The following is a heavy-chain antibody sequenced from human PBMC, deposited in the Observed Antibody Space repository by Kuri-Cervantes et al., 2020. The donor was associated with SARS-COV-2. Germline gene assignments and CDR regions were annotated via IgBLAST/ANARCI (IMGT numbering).Heavy chain of an antibody. Sequence: SVKVSCKASGYTFTSYAMNWVRQAPGQGLEWMGWINPNSGGTNYAQKFQGRVTMTRDTSISTAYMELSRLRSDDTAVYYCASSRYCSGGSCYSDWFDPWGQGTLVTVSS. J-gene: IGHJ5*02. D-gene: IGHD2-15*01. CDR1: GYTFTSYA. V-gene: IGHV1-2*02. CDR2: INPNSGGT. CDR3: ASSRYCSGGSCYSDWFDP.